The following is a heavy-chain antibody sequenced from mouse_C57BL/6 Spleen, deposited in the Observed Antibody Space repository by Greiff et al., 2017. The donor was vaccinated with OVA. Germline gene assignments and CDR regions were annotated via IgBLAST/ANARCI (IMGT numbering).Heavy chain of an antibody. V-gene: IGHV5-4*03. CDR3: ARVRNEGYWYFDV. J-gene: IGHJ1*03. D-gene: IGHD1-2*01. CDR2: ISAGGSYT. Sequence: DVMLVESGGGLVKPGGSLKLSCAASGFTFSSYAMSWVRQTPEKRLEWVATISAGGSYTYYPDNVTGRCTIYRNSARNILYQLISQLKADDTAMYCGARVRNEGYWYFDVWGTGTTVTVSS. CDR1: GFTFSSYA.